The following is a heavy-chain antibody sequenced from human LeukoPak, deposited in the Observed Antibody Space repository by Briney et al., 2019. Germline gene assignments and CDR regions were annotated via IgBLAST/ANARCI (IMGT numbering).Heavy chain of an antibody. CDR1: GGSISSGDYY. CDR2: IYYSGST. J-gene: IGHJ5*02. V-gene: IGHV4-30-4*01. D-gene: IGHD3-10*01. Sequence: SETLSLTCTVSGGSISSGDYYWSWLRQPPGKGLEWIGYIYYSGSTYYNPSLKSRVTISVDTSKNQFSLKLSSVTAADTAVYYCATRLLLWFGELGWFDPWGQGTLVTVSS. CDR3: ATRLLLWFGELGWFDP.